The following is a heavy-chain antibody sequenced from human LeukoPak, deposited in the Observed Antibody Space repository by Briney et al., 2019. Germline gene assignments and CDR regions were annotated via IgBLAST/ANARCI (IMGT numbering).Heavy chain of an antibody. J-gene: IGHJ6*02. CDR2: ISYDGSNK. CDR3: AKEGSYDILTGYYPEDYYYGMDV. D-gene: IGHD3-9*01. V-gene: IGHV3-30*18. CDR1: GFTFSSYG. Sequence: PGRSLRLSCAASGFTFSSYGMHWVRQAPGKGLEWVAVISYDGSNKYYADSVKGRFTISRDNSKDTLYLQMNSLRAEDTAVYYCAKEGSYDILTGYYPEDYYYGMDVWGQGTTVTVSS.